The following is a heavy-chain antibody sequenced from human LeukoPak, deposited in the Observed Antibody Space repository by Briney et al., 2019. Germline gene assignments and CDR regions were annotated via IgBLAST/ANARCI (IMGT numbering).Heavy chain of an antibody. CDR1: GFTFSSYA. V-gene: IGHV1-69*05. CDR2: IIPIFGTA. J-gene: IGHJ3*02. CDR3: ARGGATELLDAFDI. D-gene: IGHD1-26*01. Sequence: PGGSLRLSCAASGFTFSSYAISWVRQAPGQGLEWMGGIIPIFGTANYAQKFQGRVTITTDESTSTAYMELSSLRSEDTAVYYCARGGATELLDAFDIWGQGTMVTVSS.